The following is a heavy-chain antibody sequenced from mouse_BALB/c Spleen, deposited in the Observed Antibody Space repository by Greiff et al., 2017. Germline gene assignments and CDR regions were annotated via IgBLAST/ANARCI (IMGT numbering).Heavy chain of an antibody. CDR3: ARGALYGNFWFAY. J-gene: IGHJ3*01. CDR1: GYTFTSYW. D-gene: IGHD2-10*02. CDR2: INPSTGYT. V-gene: IGHV1-7*01. Sequence: VQLQQSGAELAKPGASVKMSCKASGYTFTSYWMHWVKQRPGQGLEWIGYINPSTGYTKYNQKFKDKATLTADKSSSTAYMQRFSLTSEDSAVYYSARGALYGNFWFAYWGQGTLVTVSA.